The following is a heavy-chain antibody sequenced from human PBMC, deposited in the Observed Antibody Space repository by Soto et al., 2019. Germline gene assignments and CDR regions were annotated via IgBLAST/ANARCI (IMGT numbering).Heavy chain of an antibody. Sequence: GGSLRLSCAASGFTLRSFTMNWVRQAPGKGLEWVSTISSNSAYVYYTDALRGRFTISRDNAKNSLHLQMNSLRAEDTAVYYCTRDASRDSSARGWFDPWGPGTLVTVSS. CDR3: TRDASRDSSARGWFDP. V-gene: IGHV3-21*01. CDR1: GFTLRSFT. D-gene: IGHD6-13*01. J-gene: IGHJ5*02. CDR2: ISSNSAYV.